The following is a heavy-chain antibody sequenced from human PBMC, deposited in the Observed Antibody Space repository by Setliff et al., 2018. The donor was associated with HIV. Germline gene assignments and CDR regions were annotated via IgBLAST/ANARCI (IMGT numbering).Heavy chain of an antibody. CDR1: GYTFTGYD. J-gene: IGHJ4*02. CDR2: MNPNSGVS. CDR3: AREVRVAMAGLGY. V-gene: IGHV1-8*01. D-gene: IGHD6-19*01. Sequence: ASVKVSCKASGYTFTGYDINWVRRATGQGLEWMGWMNPNSGVSGYAEKFQGRVTMTTDTSTSTAYMELRSLRSDDTAVYYCAREVRVAMAGLGYWGQGTLVTVSS.